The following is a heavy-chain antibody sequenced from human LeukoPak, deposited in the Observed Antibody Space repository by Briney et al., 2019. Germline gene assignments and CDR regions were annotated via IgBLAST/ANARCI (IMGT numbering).Heavy chain of an antibody. CDR2: INAGNGNT. Sequence: ASVKVSCKASGYTFTSYAMHWVRQAPGQRLEWMGWINAGNGNTKYSQKFQGRVTITRDTSASTAYMELRSLRSDDTAVYYCARVLWFGEFIDYWGQGTLVTVSS. D-gene: IGHD3-10*01. V-gene: IGHV1-3*01. CDR1: GYTFTSYA. CDR3: ARVLWFGEFIDY. J-gene: IGHJ4*02.